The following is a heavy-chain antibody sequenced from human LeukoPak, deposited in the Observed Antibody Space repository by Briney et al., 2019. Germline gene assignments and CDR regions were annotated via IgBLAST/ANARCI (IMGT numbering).Heavy chain of an antibody. J-gene: IGHJ4*02. CDR2: ISGSGGST. V-gene: IGHV3-23*01. Sequence: GSLRLSCAASEFTFSSYAMSWVRQAPGKGLEWVSAISGSGGSTYYADSVKGRFTVSRDNSKNTMYLQMNSLRAEDTAVYYCAKDRRACSSSSCYYRFDYWGQGTLVTVSS. D-gene: IGHD2-2*01. CDR1: EFTFSSYA. CDR3: AKDRRACSSSSCYYRFDY.